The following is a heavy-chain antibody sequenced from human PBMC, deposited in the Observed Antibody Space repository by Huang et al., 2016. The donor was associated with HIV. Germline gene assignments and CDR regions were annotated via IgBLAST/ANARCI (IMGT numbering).Heavy chain of an antibody. Sequence: QLQLQESGPGLVKPSETLSLTCSVSGGSISSSSYYWGWLRQPPGKGLEWIGSIYYRGNTLYNPSIKSRVNISVDTAKNQFSLRLSSVTAADTAVYYCARHRDWSSSSCLAGGHERGPFDMWGQGTMVTVSS. CDR2: IYYRGNT. CDR3: ARHRDWSSSSCLAGGHERGPFDM. D-gene: IGHD2-2*01. J-gene: IGHJ3*02. V-gene: IGHV4-39*01. CDR1: GGSISSSSYY.